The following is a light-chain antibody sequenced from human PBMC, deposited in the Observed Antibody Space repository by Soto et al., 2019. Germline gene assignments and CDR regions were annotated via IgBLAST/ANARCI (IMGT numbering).Light chain of an antibody. V-gene: IGLV1-40*01. CDR3: QSYDNSLSGYV. J-gene: IGLJ1*01. CDR1: SSNIGAGYE. CDR2: ENN. Sequence: QSVLTQPPSVSEAPGQRVTISCTGSSSNIGAGYEAHWYQQVPGTAPKLLIYENNNRPSGVPDRFSGSKSGTSASLAITGLQAEDEAEYYCQSYDNSLSGYVFGTGTKVTVL.